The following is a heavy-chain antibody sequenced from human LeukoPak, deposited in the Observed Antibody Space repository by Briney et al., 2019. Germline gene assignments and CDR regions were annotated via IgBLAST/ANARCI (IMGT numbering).Heavy chain of an antibody. CDR1: GFTFSSYA. V-gene: IGHV3-9*01. J-gene: IGHJ3*02. CDR2: ISWNSGSI. Sequence: PGGSLRLSCAASGFTFSSYAMHWVRQAPGKGLEWVSGISWNSGSIGYADSVKGRFTISRDKAKNSLYLQMNSLRAEDTALYYCAKEYYDILTGYPSGAFDIWGQGTMVTVSS. CDR3: AKEYYDILTGYPSGAFDI. D-gene: IGHD3-9*01.